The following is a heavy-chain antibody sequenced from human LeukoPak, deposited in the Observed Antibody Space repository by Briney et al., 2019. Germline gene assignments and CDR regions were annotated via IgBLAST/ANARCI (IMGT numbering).Heavy chain of an antibody. V-gene: IGHV4-34*01. CDR2: INHSGST. Sequence: PSETLSLTCAVYGGSFSGYYWSWIRQPPGKGLEWIGEINHSGSTNYNPSLKSRVTISVDTSKNQFSLKLSSVTAADTAVYYCARVGYDYVWGRLRGPYYFDYWGQGTLVTVSS. D-gene: IGHD3-16*01. CDR1: GGSFSGYY. CDR3: ARVGYDYVWGRLRGPYYFDY. J-gene: IGHJ4*02.